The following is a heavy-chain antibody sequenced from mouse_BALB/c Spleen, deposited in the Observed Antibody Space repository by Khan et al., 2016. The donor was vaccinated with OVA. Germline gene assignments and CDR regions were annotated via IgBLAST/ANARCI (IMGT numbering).Heavy chain of an antibody. D-gene: IGHD1-2*01. CDR1: GYTFTDYN. CDR2: IHPNNGDT. Sequence: VQLQQSGPEVVRPGASVKISCKASGYTFTDYNMDWVKQRHGKSLEWIGYIHPNNGDTGYNQKFKTKASLTVDDSSRTVHMELLSLTSEDSAVYYCARSGYGSFGYWGQGTLVTVSA. V-gene: IGHV1S29*02. J-gene: IGHJ3*01. CDR3: ARSGYGSFGY.